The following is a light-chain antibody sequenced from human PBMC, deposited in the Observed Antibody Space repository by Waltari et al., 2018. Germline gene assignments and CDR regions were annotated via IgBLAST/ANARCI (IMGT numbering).Light chain of an antibody. V-gene: IGLV2-14*01. J-gene: IGLJ3*02. CDR1: SGDVGGYNY. CDR2: DVT. Sequence: QSALTQPASVSGSPGQSITISCTGSSGDVGGYNYVSWYQQYPGSAPKLIIYDVTNRPSGVSYSFSGSKSGNTASLTISGLQGEDEADYYCFSYTASDAWLFGGGTKLTVL. CDR3: FSYTASDAWL.